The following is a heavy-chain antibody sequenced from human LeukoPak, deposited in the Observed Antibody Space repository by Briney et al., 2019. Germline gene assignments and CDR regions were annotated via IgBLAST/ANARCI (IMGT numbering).Heavy chain of an antibody. D-gene: IGHD3-10*01. J-gene: IGHJ4*02. V-gene: IGHV4-34*01. Sequence: SETLSLTCAVYGGSFSGYYCSWIRQPPGKGLEWIGEINHSGSTNYNPSLKSRVTISVDTSKNQFSLKLSSVTAADTAVYYCASNLFTPDYYGSGSYYNGNLGYWGQGTLVTVSS. CDR2: INHSGST. CDR3: ASNLFTPDYYGSGSYYNGNLGY. CDR1: GGSFSGYY.